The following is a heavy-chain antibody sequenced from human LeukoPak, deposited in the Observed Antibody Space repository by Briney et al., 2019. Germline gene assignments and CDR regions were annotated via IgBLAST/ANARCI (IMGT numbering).Heavy chain of an antibody. D-gene: IGHD1-26*01. CDR2: IRCDGSYK. V-gene: IGHV3-30*02. J-gene: IGHJ4*02. CDR1: GFTFSSYG. Sequence: PGGSLRLSCAASGFTFSSYGIHWVRQAPGKGLEWVAFIRCDGSYKYYADSVMGRFTISRDNSKNTLYLQMNSLRAEDTAVYYCAKDFGGVGVGGAYYTGYFDYWGQGTLVTVSS. CDR3: AKDFGGVGVGGAYYTGYFDY.